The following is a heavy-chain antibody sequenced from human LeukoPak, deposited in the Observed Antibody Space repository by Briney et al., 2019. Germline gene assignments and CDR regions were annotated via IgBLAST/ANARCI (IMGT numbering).Heavy chain of an antibody. J-gene: IGHJ5*02. CDR2: ISSSSSYI. D-gene: IGHD4-17*01. CDR3: ARDCATVTTLGFDP. Sequence: GGSLRLSCAASGFTFSSYSMNWVRQAPGKGLEWVSSISSSSSYIYYADSVKGRFTISRDNAKNSLYLQMNSLRAEDTAVYYCARDCATVTTLGFDPWGQGTLVTVSS. CDR1: GFTFSSYS. V-gene: IGHV3-21*01.